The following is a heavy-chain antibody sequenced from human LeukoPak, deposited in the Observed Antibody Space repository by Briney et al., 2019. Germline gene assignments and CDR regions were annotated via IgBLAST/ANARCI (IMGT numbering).Heavy chain of an antibody. V-gene: IGHV4-4*07. CDR2: IYTSGST. D-gene: IGHD7-27*01. J-gene: IGHJ3*02. CDR3: ARGKLGISLDAFDI. Sequence: SETLSLTCTVSGDSISSYYWSWIRQPAGKGLEWIGRIYTSGSTNYNPSLKSRVTMSVDTSKNQFSLKLSSVTAADTAVYYCARGKLGISLDAFDIWGQGTMVTVSS. CDR1: GDSISSYY.